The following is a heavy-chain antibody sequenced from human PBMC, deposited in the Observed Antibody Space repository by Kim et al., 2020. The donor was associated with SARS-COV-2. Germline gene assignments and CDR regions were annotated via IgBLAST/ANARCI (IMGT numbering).Heavy chain of an antibody. D-gene: IGHD3-10*01. Sequence: GGSLRLSCAASGFTFGDYAMHWVRQALGKGLEWVSGISWNSGSIGYADSVKGRFTISRDNAKNSLYLQMNSLRAEDTALYYCAKDYGSGSHPNWFDPWGQGTLVTVSS. CDR2: ISWNSGSI. CDR1: GFTFGDYA. V-gene: IGHV3-9*01. J-gene: IGHJ5*02. CDR3: AKDYGSGSHPNWFDP.